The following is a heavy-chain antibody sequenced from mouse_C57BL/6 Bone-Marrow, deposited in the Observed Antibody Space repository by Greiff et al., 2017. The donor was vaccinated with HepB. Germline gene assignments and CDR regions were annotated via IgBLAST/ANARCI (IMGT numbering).Heavy chain of an antibody. CDR1: GFPITSGYY. CDR2: ITHSGET. V-gene: IGHV12-3*01. J-gene: IGHJ4*01. Sequence: VQLQESGPGLVKPSQSLFLTCSITGFPITSGYYWIWIRQPPGKPLEWMGYITHSGETFYNPSLQSPISITRDTSKNQFFLQLNSVTTEDTAMYYCAVDRGYGGAMDYWGQGTSVTVSS. D-gene: IGHD2-2*01. CDR3: AVDRGYGGAMDY.